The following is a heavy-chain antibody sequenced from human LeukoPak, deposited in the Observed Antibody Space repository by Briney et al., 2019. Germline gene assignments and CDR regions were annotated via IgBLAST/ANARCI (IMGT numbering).Heavy chain of an antibody. CDR1: GYSFTSNW. V-gene: IGHV5-10-1*01. J-gene: IGHJ5*02. Sequence: KLGESLKIPCKGSGYSFTSNWISWVRQMPGKGLEWMGRIDPSDSYTNYSPSFQGHVTISADKSISTAYLQWSSLKASDTAMYYCARQPEGTWFDPWGQGTLVTVSS. CDR3: ARQPEGTWFDP. CDR2: IDPSDSYT. D-gene: IGHD1-1*01.